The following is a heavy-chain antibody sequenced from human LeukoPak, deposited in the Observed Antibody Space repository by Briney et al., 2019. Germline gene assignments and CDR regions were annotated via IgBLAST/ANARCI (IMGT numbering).Heavy chain of an antibody. CDR1: GGSISSYY. J-gene: IGHJ3*02. CDR2: IYTSGST. D-gene: IGHD3-10*01. Sequence: SETLSLTCTVSGGSISSYYWSWIRQPAGKGLEWIGRIYTSGSTNYNPSLKSRVTMSVDTSKNQFSLKLSSVTAADTAVYYCVREIITIPTGAFDIWGQGAMVTVSS. CDR3: VREIITIPTGAFDI. V-gene: IGHV4-4*07.